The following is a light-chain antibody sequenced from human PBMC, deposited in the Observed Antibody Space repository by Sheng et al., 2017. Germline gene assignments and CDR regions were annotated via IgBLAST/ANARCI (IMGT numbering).Light chain of an antibody. CDR2: AAS. Sequence: AIRITQSPSSLSASTGDRVTITCRASQGISSYLAWYQQKPGKAPKLLIYAASTLQSGVPSRFSGSGSGTDFTLTISCLQSEDFATYYCQQYYSYPRTFGQGTERWKSN. J-gene: IGKJ1*01. CDR1: QGISSY. V-gene: IGKV1-8*01. CDR3: QQYYSYPRT.